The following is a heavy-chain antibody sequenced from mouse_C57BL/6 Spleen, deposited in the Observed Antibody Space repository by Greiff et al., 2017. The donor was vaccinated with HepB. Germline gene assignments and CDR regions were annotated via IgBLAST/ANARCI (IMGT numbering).Heavy chain of an antibody. J-gene: IGHJ3*01. CDR2: IYPSDSET. CDR1: GYTFTSYW. CDR3: AREYGSSYEFAY. V-gene: IGHV1-61*01. D-gene: IGHD1-1*01. Sequence: QVQLKQPGAELVRPGSSVKLSCKASGYTFTSYWMDWVKQRPGQGLEWIGNIYPSDSETHYNQKFKDKATLTVDKSSSTAYMQLSSLTSEDSAVYYCAREYGSSYEFAYWGQGTLVTVSA.